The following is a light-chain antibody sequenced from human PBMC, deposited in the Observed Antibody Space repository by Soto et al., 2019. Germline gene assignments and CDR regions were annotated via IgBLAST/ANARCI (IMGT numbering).Light chain of an antibody. Sequence: EIVLTQSPGPLSLSPGERATLSCRASQSVSSSYLAWYQQKPGQAPSLLIYGASSRATGIPDRFSGSGSGTDFTLTISRLEPEDFAVYYCQQYGSSPTWTFGQGTKVEIK. CDR2: GAS. V-gene: IGKV3-20*01. J-gene: IGKJ1*01. CDR1: QSVSSSY. CDR3: QQYGSSPTWT.